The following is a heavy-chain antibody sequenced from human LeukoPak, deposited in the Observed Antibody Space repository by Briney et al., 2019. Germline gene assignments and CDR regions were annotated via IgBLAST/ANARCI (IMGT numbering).Heavy chain of an antibody. J-gene: IGHJ6*02. D-gene: IGHD6-6*01. Sequence: SQTLSLTCAISGDSVSSNSAAWNWIRQSPSRGLEWLGRTYYRSKWYHDYAESVKSRITINSDTSKNQYSLQLNSVTPEDTTMYYCARETYSSSSRGLDVWGQGTTVTVSS. V-gene: IGHV6-1*01. CDR2: TYYRSKWYH. CDR3: ARETYSSSSRGLDV. CDR1: GDSVSSNSAA.